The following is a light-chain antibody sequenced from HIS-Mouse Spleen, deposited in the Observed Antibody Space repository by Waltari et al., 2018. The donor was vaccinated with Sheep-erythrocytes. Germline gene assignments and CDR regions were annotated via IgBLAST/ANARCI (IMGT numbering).Light chain of an antibody. CDR3: QQYGSSPPEYT. Sequence: EIVLTQSPXTLSLXPGXXAXLXGRASQXXSISYLAWIQQXPGQAPRLLIXGASRRAXGIPDRSXXSGSGTDFXLTISRLEPEDFAVYYXQQYGSSPPEYTFGQGTKLEIK. CDR2: GAS. CDR1: QXXSISY. J-gene: IGKJ2*01. V-gene: IGKV3-20*01.